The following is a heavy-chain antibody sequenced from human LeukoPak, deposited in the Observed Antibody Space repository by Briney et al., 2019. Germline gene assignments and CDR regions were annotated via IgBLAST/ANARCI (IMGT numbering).Heavy chain of an antibody. D-gene: IGHD3-22*01. CDR3: ARRYYYVTSGYYLAHDAFDI. CDR1: GYSFTSHW. CDR2: IYPGDSET. Sequence: GESLKISCKGSGYSFTSHWIGWVRPMPGKGLEWMGIIYPGDSETRYSPSFQGQVTISADKSITTAYLQWSSLKASDTAMYYCARRYYYVTSGYYLAHDAFDIWGQGTMVTVSS. J-gene: IGHJ3*02. V-gene: IGHV5-51*01.